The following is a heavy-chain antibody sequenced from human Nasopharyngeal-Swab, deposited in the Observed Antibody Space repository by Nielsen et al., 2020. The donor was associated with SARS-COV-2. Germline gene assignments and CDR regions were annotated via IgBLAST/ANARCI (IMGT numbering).Heavy chain of an antibody. CDR3: ARWGDGGHFDY. CDR1: GGSISSGGYS. Sequence: SETLSLTCTVSGGSISSGGYSWSWIRQPPGKGLEWIGYIYHSGSTNYNPSLKSRVTISVDKSKNQFSLKLNSVTAADTAVYYCARWGDGGHFDYWGQGTLVTVSS. D-gene: IGHD4-23*01. V-gene: IGHV4-30-2*01. J-gene: IGHJ4*02. CDR2: IYHSGST.